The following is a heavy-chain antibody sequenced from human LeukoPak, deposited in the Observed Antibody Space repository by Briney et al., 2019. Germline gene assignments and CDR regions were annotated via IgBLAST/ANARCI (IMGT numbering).Heavy chain of an antibody. CDR3: SSPGRLLAVAGYYFDY. CDR2: IKSKTDGGTT. J-gene: IGHJ4*02. Sequence: GGSLRLSCVASGFTFDNAWMSWVRRAPGKGLEWVGRIKSKTDGGTTDYAAPVKGRFTISRDDSKNTLYLQMNSLKTEDTAVYYCSSPGRLLAVAGYYFDYWGQGTLVTVSS. V-gene: IGHV3-15*01. D-gene: IGHD6-19*01. CDR1: GFTFDNAW.